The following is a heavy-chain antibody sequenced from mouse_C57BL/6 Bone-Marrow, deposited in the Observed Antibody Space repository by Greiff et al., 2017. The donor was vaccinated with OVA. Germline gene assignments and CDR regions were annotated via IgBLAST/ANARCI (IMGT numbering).Heavy chain of an antibody. V-gene: IGHV1-55*01. D-gene: IGHD2-2*01. Sequence: QVQLQQPGAELVKPGASVKLSCKASGYTFTSYWITWVKQRPGQGLEWIGDIYPGSGSTNYNEKFKSKATLTADTSSSTAYMQLSSLTSEDSAVEYCARWGLRRFYFDYWGQGTTLTVSS. CDR3: ARWGLRRFYFDY. CDR1: GYTFTSYW. J-gene: IGHJ2*01. CDR2: IYPGSGST.